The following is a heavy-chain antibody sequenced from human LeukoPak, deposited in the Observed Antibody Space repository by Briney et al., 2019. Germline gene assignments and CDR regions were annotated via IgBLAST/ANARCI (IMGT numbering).Heavy chain of an antibody. CDR1: GFTFSSYA. CDR2: ISSNGGST. J-gene: IGHJ4*02. V-gene: IGHV3-64*01. CDR3: ARGSYDSSGHLDY. D-gene: IGHD3-22*01. Sequence: PGGSLRLSCAASGFTFSSYAMHWVRQAPGKGLEYVSAISSNGGSTYCANSVKGRFTISRDNSKNTLYLQMGSLRAEDMAVYYCARGSYDSSGHLDYWGQGTLVTVSS.